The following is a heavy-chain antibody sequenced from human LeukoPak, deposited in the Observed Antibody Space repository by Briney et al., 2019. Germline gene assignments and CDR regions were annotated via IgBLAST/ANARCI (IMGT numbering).Heavy chain of an antibody. Sequence: GGSLRLSCAASGFTFGSYSMNWVRQAPGKGLEWVSSISSSSDYIYYADSLKGRFTISRDNAKNSLYLQMNSLRAEDTAVYYCAREEGGAGLYGFDIWGQGTMVTVSS. CDR3: AREEGGAGLYGFDI. V-gene: IGHV3-21*01. CDR2: ISSSSDYI. CDR1: GFTFGSYS. D-gene: IGHD1-26*01. J-gene: IGHJ3*02.